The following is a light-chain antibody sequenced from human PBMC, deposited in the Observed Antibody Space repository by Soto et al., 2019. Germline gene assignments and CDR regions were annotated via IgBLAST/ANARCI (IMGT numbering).Light chain of an antibody. Sequence: DIQMTQSPSTLSASVGDRVAITCWASQSITTWFAWYQHKKGKAPKLLIYKASSLQSGVPSRLRGSGYGTEFTLTISSMKNDDFATYYCQHYNSYSEAFGHGTKVDIK. CDR3: QHYNSYSEA. V-gene: IGKV1-5*03. CDR1: QSITTW. J-gene: IGKJ1*01. CDR2: KAS.